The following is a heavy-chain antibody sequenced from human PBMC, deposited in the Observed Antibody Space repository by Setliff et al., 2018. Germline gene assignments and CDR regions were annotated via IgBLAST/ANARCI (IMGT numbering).Heavy chain of an antibody. CDR1: GFTFNNYF. V-gene: IGHV3-23*01. J-gene: IGHJ4*02. CDR2: ISNSGGEI. CDR3: ANYEQRPRNLDY. D-gene: IGHD6-25*01. Sequence: GSLRLSCAASGFTFNNYFMIWVRQAPGKGLEWVSSISNSGGEIHYADSVKGRFTISRDNPRSTLYLQMNSLRAEDTALYYCANYEQRPRNLDYWGQGTLVTVSS.